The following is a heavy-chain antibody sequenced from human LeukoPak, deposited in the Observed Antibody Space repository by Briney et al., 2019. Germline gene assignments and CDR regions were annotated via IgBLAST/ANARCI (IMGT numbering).Heavy chain of an antibody. Sequence: SETLSLTCTVSGGSISSGDYYWSWIRQLPGKGLEWIGHIYYSGSSYYNPSLKSRVTISIDTSKNQFSLKLSSVTAADMAVYYCARVHVDPTIFPRVWWFDPWGQGTLVTVSS. D-gene: IGHD5-18*01. CDR2: IYYSGSS. CDR3: ARVHVDPTIFPRVWWFDP. J-gene: IGHJ5*02. CDR1: GGSISSGDYY. V-gene: IGHV4-31*03.